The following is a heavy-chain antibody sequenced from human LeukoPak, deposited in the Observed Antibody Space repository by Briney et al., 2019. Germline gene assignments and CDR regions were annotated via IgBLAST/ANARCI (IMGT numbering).Heavy chain of an antibody. CDR2: IRYDGSNK. Sequence: SGGSLRLSCAASGFTFSSYGMHWVRQAPGKGLEWVAFIRYDGSNKYYADSVKGRFTISRDNSKNTLYLQMNSLRAEDTAVYYCARDRITMVRGVIPSDDAFDIWGQGTMVTVSS. CDR3: ARDRITMVRGVIPSDDAFDI. V-gene: IGHV3-30*02. J-gene: IGHJ3*02. D-gene: IGHD3-10*01. CDR1: GFTFSSYG.